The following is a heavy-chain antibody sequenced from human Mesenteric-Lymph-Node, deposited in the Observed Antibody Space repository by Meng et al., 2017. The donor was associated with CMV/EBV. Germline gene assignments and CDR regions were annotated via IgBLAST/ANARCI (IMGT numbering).Heavy chain of an antibody. CDR2: INSDGRST. CDR3: ARGTTGGNYYFDY. CDR1: GFTFSTYW. D-gene: IGHD4-23*01. V-gene: IGHV3-74*01. Sequence: LKISGAASGFTFSTYWMHWVRQAPRKGLVWVSRINSDGRSTYYADSVKGRFTISRDNAKSTLYLQVNSLGAEDTAVYYCARGTTGGNYYFDYWGQGTLVTVSS. J-gene: IGHJ4*02.